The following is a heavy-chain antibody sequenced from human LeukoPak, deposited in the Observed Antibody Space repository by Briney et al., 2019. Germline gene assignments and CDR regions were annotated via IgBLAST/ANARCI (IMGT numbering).Heavy chain of an antibody. CDR2: ISSSSTYI. CDR3: ARSYYDILTGQPYYFDY. J-gene: IGHJ4*02. V-gene: IGHV3-21*01. Sequence: GGSLRLSCAASGFTLSSYSMNWVRQAPGKGLEWVSCISSSSTYIYYAHSVKGRFTISRDNAKNSLHLQMDSLRVEDTAVYYCARSYYDILTGQPYYFDYRGQGALVTVSS. D-gene: IGHD3-9*01. CDR1: GFTLSSYS.